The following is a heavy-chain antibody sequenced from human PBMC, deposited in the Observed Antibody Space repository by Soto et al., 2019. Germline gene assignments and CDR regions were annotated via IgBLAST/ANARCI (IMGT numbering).Heavy chain of an antibody. V-gene: IGHV3-21*01. J-gene: IGHJ5*02. CDR3: TRDASRDSSARGWFDP. CDR2: ISSNSAYI. Sequence: XGSLRLSCAASGFTFRSFTMNWVRQAPGKGLEWVSTISSNSAYIYYTDALRGRFTISRDNAKNSLHLQMNSLRAEDTAVYYCTRDASRDSSARGWFDPWGPGTLVTVSS. D-gene: IGHD6-13*01. CDR1: GFTFRSFT.